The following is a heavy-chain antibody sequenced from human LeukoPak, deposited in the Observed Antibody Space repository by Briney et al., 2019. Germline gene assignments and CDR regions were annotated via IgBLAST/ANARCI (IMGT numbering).Heavy chain of an antibody. V-gene: IGHV4-4*07. Sequence: PSETLSLTCTASGGSITGYYWTWIRQPAGKGLEWIGRVSDTGRAYYNPSLERRVTISLDTSNNRFSLKVTSVTAADTAVYYCARATHFPPMSGFNSFVYCVQGTLVAVSS. D-gene: IGHD5-12*01. CDR2: VSDTGRA. J-gene: IGHJ4*02. CDR1: GGSITGYY. CDR3: ARATHFPPMSGFNSFVY.